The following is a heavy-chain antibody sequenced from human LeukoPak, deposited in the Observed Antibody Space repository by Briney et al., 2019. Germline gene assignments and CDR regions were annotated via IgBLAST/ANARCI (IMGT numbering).Heavy chain of an antibody. Sequence: SVKVSCKASGGTFSSYAISWVRQAPGQGLEWMGGIIPIFGAANYAQKFQGRVAITADESTSTAYMELSSLRSEDTAVYYCARDTAMVTSSFDIWGQGTMVTVSS. V-gene: IGHV1-69*13. D-gene: IGHD5-18*01. CDR1: GGTFSSYA. J-gene: IGHJ3*02. CDR2: IIPIFGAA. CDR3: ARDTAMVTSSFDI.